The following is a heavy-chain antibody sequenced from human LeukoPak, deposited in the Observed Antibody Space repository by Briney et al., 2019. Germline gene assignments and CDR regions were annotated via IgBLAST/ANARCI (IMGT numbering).Heavy chain of an antibody. CDR1: GYSFTSNR. CDR3: ARHRGSWFGEPQLDY. J-gene: IGHJ4*02. CDR2: ISPADSDT. V-gene: IGHV5-51*01. D-gene: IGHD3-10*01. Sequence: GESLKISCTGSGYSFTSNRIGSVRQTPGKNPECIGTISPADSDTTYSPSSQGQLTISADKSISTAYRQWSSLKASDTPMYYCARHRGSWFGEPQLDYWGEGTLVTVSS.